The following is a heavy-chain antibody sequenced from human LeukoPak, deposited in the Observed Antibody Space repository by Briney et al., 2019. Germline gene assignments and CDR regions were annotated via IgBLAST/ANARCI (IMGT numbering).Heavy chain of an antibody. CDR3: ARDGYSSGWYFDY. CDR1: GYTFTGYY. Sequence: ASVKLSCKACGYTFTGYYMHWVRQAPGQGLEWMGWINPNSGGTNYAQKFQGRVTMTRDTSISTAYMELSRLRSDDTAVYYCARDGYSSGWYFDYWGQGTLVTVSS. D-gene: IGHD6-19*01. CDR2: INPNSGGT. V-gene: IGHV1-2*02. J-gene: IGHJ4*02.